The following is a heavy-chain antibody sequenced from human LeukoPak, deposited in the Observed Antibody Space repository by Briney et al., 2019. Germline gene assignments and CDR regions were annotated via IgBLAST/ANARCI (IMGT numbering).Heavy chain of an antibody. J-gene: IGHJ3*02. Sequence: GGSLRLSCAASGFTFSSYGMHWVRQAPGKGLEWVAVIWYDGSNKYYADSVKGRFTISRDNSKNTLYLQMNSLRAEDTAVYYCARSWHYDYVWGSSDAFDIWGQGTMVTVSS. CDR3: ARSWHYDYVWGSSDAFDI. CDR1: GFTFSSYG. CDR2: IWYDGSNK. D-gene: IGHD3-16*01. V-gene: IGHV3-33*01.